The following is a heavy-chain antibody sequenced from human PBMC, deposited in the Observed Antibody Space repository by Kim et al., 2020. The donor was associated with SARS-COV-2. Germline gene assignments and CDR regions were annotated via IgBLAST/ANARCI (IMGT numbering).Heavy chain of an antibody. J-gene: IGHJ5*02. CDR3: ARDSSHFDWLLSSAISTHFDP. V-gene: IGHV7-4-1*02. Sequence: ASVKVSCKASGYTFTSYAMNWVRQAPGQGLEWMGWINTNTGNPTYAQGFTGRFVFSLDTSVSTAYLQISSLKAEDTAVYYCARDSSHFDWLLSSAISTHFDPWGQGTLVTVSS. D-gene: IGHD3-9*01. CDR1: GYTFTSYA. CDR2: INTNTGNP.